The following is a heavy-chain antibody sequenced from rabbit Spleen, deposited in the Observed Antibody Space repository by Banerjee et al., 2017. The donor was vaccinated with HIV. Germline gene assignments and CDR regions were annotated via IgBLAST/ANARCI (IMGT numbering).Heavy chain of an antibody. CDR1: GVSFSDKDV. CDR3: VRGASSSGYYSL. CDR2: IYTGSSGGT. D-gene: IGHD1-1*01. J-gene: IGHJ4*01. V-gene: IGHV1S45*01. Sequence: QEQLEESGGGLVKPGASLTLTCTASGVSFSDKDVMCWVRQAPGKGLEWIACIYTGSSGGTYYASWAKGRFTITRSTSLDTVTLQMTSLTAADTATYFCVRGASSSGYYSLWGPGTLVTVS.